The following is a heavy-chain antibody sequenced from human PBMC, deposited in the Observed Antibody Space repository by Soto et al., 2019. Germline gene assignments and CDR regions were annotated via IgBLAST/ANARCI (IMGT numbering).Heavy chain of an antibody. J-gene: IGHJ6*02. CDR2: INNDGYS. CDR1: GGSITNYY. V-gene: IGHV4-59*08. Sequence: QVQLQESGPGLVKPSETLSLTCTVSGGSITNYYCSWFRQPPGKGLEWIGSINNDGYSAYNLSLKRPVTLSMDTSKTQFSLMLESVTATDTAVYYCARHGFGPLHGLVDVWGQGTTVIVSS. CDR3: ARHGFGPLHGLVDV. D-gene: IGHD3-10*01.